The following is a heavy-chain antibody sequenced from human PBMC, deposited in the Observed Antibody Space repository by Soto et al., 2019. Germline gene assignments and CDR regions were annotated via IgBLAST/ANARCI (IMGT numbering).Heavy chain of an antibody. CDR2: IFSNDEK. CDR3: AWMIYYSRYYYYYMDV. CDR1: GFSLSNARMG. D-gene: IGHD1-26*01. J-gene: IGHJ6*03. Sequence: QVTLKESGPVLVKPTETLTLTCTVSGFSLSNARMGVSWIRQPPGKALEWLAHIFSNDEKSYSTSLKSRLTISKDTSKSQVVLTMTNMDPVDTATYYCAWMIYYSRYYYYYMDVWGKGTTVTVSS. V-gene: IGHV2-26*01.